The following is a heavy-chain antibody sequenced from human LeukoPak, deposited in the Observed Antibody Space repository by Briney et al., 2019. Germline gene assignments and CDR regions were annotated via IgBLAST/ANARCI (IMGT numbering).Heavy chain of an antibody. V-gene: IGHV4-39*07. Sequence: PSETLSLTCTVSGGSVRSSSYNWGWIRQPPGEGLEWLGTIYYRGTTYYNASLESRVTMSVDTSKNQFSLNLTSVTAADTAVYYCARVGWDYGGHSVVLDYWGQGSLVTVSS. CDR1: GGSVRSSSYN. D-gene: IGHD4-23*01. CDR3: ARVGWDYGGHSVVLDY. CDR2: IYYRGTT. J-gene: IGHJ4*02.